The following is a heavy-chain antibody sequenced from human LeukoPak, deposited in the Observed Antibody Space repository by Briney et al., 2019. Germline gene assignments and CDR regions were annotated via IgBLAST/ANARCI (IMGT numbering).Heavy chain of an antibody. CDR3: TRGSKGTRVAVAGSTNSIADSNWFDP. V-gene: IGHV4-59*01. D-gene: IGHD6-19*01. CDR2: ISYSGST. J-gene: IGHJ5*02. Sequence: PSETLSLTCSVSSGSISTYYWSWIRQPPGKGLEWIGFISYSGSTNYNPSLKSRVTMSLDSSKNQFSLRVSSLTAADTAVYYCTRGSKGTRVAVAGSTNSIADSNWFDPWGQGTLVTVSS. CDR1: SGSISTYY.